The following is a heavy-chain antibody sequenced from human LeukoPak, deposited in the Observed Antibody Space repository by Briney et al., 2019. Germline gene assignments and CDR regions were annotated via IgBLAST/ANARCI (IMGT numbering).Heavy chain of an antibody. J-gene: IGHJ1*01. Sequence: GGSLRLSCAASGFTFSSSVMHWVRQAPGKRLEWMAGISSDGNSEHFVDSVKGRLTISRDNSNNTLYLQMNSLRVEDTAVYYCTSWGDTTAEYFQRWGQGTLVTVSS. CDR1: GFTFSSSV. D-gene: IGHD2-21*02. CDR2: ISSDGNSE. CDR3: TSWGDTTAEYFQR. V-gene: IGHV3-30*03.